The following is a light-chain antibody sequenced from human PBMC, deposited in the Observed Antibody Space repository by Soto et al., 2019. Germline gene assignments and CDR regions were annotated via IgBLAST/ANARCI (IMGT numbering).Light chain of an antibody. J-gene: IGLJ2*01. CDR2: DVT. CDR3: CSYAGTYTWI. V-gene: IGLV2-11*01. Sequence: QSVLTQPRSVSGSPGQLVTISCTGASNNVGGYNYVSWYQHHPGKVPQLIIYDVTKRPSGVPDRFSGSKSGNTASLTISGLQVEDEADYYCCSYAGTYTWIFGGGTQLTVL. CDR1: SNNVGGYNY.